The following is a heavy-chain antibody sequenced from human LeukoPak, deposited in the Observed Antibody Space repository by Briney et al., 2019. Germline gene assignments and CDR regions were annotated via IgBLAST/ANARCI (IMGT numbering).Heavy chain of an antibody. CDR1: GDSISSGDYY. CDR2: ISSSGST. D-gene: IGHD6-13*01. V-gene: IGHV4-61*02. CDR3: ARGYSSSWYFNWFDP. J-gene: IGHJ5*02. Sequence: SETLSLTCTVSGDSISSGDYYWSWIRQPAGKGLEWIGRISSSGSTYYNPSLKSRVTISVDTSKNQFSLKLTSVTAADTAVYYCARGYSSSWYFNWFDPWGQGTLVTVSS.